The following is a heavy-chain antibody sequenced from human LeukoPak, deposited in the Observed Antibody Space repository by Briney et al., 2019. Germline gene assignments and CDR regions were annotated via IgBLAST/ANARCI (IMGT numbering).Heavy chain of an antibody. D-gene: IGHD4-11*01. CDR2: VSYFGTT. J-gene: IGHJ4*02. CDR1: GDSISTTAYW. Sequence: SETLSLTCTVSGDSISTTAYWWGWIRQSPGKGLEWIGSVSYFGTTSYNPSLKSRVTMSIDTSKKQFSLQLGSVTAADTAVYYCTRLPLDYSVDYWGQGALVSVSS. CDR3: TRLPLDYSVDY. V-gene: IGHV4-39*01.